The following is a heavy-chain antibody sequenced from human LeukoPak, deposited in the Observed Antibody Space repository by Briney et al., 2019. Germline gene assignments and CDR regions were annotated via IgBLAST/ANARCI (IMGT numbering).Heavy chain of an antibody. Sequence: ASVKVSCKASGCTFTSYAIHWVRQAPGQGLEWMGWITPSGGTNYPQKFQGRVAITWDTSITTAYMDLSRLTSDDTAVYYCARDRYGDSFAHLDYWGQGALVTVSS. V-gene: IGHV1-2*02. CDR2: ITPSGGT. CDR1: GCTFTSYA. J-gene: IGHJ4*02. D-gene: IGHD5-24*01. CDR3: ARDRYGDSFAHLDY.